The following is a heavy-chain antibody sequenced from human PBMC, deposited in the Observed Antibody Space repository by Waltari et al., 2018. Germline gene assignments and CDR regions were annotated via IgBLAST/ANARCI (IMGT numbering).Heavy chain of an antibody. CDR2: IDGDGGVT. Sequence: EVQLVETGGGLVQPGGSLRLSCAVSGFTFRSYWRHWVRQGPGKGLEWVSRIDGDGGVTNYADSVKGRFTISRDNAKNTVYLQMNSLRVEDTAVYYCARVLISAAGKGIDYWGQGTLVTVSS. CDR1: GFTFRSYW. CDR3: ARVLISAAGKGIDY. D-gene: IGHD6-13*01. V-gene: IGHV3-74*01. J-gene: IGHJ4*02.